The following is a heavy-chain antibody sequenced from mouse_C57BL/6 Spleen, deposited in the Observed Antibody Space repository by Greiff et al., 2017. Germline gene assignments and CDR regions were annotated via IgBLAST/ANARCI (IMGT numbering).Heavy chain of an antibody. CDR3: ARRGGGSYAMDY. J-gene: IGHJ4*01. CDR2: INYDGSST. V-gene: IGHV5-16*01. Sequence: EVKLVESEGGLVQPGSSMKLSCTASGFTFSDYYMAWVRQVPEKGLEWVANINYDGSSTYYLDSLKSRFIISRDNAKNILYLQMSSLKSEDTATYYCARRGGGSYAMDYWGQGTSVTVSS. D-gene: IGHD1-1*02. CDR1: GFTFSDYY.